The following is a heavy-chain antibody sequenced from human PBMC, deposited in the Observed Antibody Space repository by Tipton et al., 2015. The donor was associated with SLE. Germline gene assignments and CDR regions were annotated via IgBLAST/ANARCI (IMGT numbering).Heavy chain of an antibody. J-gene: IGHJ4*02. CDR1: GFTFSSYA. CDR3: AIGATGYMGY. Sequence: SGFTFSSYAMHWVRQAPGKGLEWVSAIRGTDGGTDYADSVKGRFTISRDNSKNTLYLQMNSLRAEDTAVYYCAIGATGYMGYWGQGTQVTVSS. D-gene: IGHD6-13*01. CDR2: IRGTDGGT. V-gene: IGHV3-23*01.